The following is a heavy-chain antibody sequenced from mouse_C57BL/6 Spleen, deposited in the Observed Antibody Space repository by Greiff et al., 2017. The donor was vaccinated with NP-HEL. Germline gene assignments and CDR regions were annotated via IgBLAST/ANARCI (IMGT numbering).Heavy chain of an antibody. Sequence: EVKVVESGGGLVKPGGSLKLSCAASGFTFSSYTMSWVRQTPGKRLEWVATISGGGGNTYYPESVKGRVTITGDNAKNTLYLQMSSLTSEDTALYYCARRFYYGSTYWYFDDWGTGTTVTVSS. J-gene: IGHJ1*03. V-gene: IGHV5-9*01. CDR3: ARRFYYGSTYWYFDD. CDR2: ISGGGGNT. D-gene: IGHD1-1*01. CDR1: GFTFSSYT.